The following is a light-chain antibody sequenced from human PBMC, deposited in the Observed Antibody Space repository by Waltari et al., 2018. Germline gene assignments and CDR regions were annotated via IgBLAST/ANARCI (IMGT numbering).Light chain of an antibody. CDR2: GAS. J-gene: IGKJ4*01. V-gene: IGKV3-20*01. Sequence: ERVLTQSPGTLSLSTGEGATLPCRASQNVAGNNLAWYRRKPGQAPRLLIFGASSRATGIPYRFSGSGSGTDFTLTINRLEPEYFAVYYCQQYGSSPLTFGGGTKVEIK. CDR3: QQYGSSPLT. CDR1: QNVAGNN.